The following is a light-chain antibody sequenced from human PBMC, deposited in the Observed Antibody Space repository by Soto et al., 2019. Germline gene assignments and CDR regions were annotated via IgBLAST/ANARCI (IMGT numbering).Light chain of an antibody. J-gene: IGKJ2*01. V-gene: IGKV1-5*03. Sequence: DIQMTQSPSTLSASVGDRVTITCRASQSISSWLAWYQQKPGKAPKLLIYKASSLESGVPSRFSGRGSGTEFTLTISSLQLDDVATYYCQQYNSYPYTCGQGTKLEIK. CDR2: KAS. CDR3: QQYNSYPYT. CDR1: QSISSW.